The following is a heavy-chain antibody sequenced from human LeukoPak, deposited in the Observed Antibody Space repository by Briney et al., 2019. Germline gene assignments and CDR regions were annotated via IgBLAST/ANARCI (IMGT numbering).Heavy chain of an antibody. CDR1: GGSISGSTYY. V-gene: IGHV4-39*01. J-gene: IGHJ4*02. Sequence: SETVSLTCTVSGGSISGSTYYWRWTRQPPGKGMKWIGSIYYSGTAYYNSYLNSRVTISVDTSKNHFSLRLTSLTAADTAVYFCARHGWGFGELSNSYWGQGTLVSVSS. CDR2: IYYSGTA. CDR3: ARHGWGFGELSNSY. D-gene: IGHD3-10*01.